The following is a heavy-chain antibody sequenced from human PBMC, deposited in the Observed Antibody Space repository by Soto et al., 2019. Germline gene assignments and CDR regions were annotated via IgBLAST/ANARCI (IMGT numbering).Heavy chain of an antibody. V-gene: IGHV4-30-2*01. CDR1: GGSISSGGYS. CDR2: IYHSGST. Sequence: QLQLQESGSGLVKPSQTLSLTCAVSGGSISSGGYSWSWIRQPPGKGLEWIGYIYHSGSTYYNPSLKRRVSISVDRFKNQFSLKLSSVTAADTAVYYCAAGGGLPRYYWGQGTLVTVSS. D-gene: IGHD5-12*01. CDR3: AAGGGLPRYY. J-gene: IGHJ4*02.